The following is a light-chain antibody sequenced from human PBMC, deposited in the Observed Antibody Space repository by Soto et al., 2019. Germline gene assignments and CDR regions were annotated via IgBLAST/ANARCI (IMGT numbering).Light chain of an antibody. J-gene: IGLJ2*01. Sequence: QSALTQPASGSGSLGQSITISCTGTSSDVGGYNYVSWYQHHPGKDPKVVIFEVTKRPSGVSSRFSGSKSGNTASLTVSGLQAEDEGDYYCSSFTSISTVLFGGGTKLTVL. CDR2: EVT. CDR3: SSFTSISTVL. CDR1: SSDVGGYNY. V-gene: IGLV2-14*01.